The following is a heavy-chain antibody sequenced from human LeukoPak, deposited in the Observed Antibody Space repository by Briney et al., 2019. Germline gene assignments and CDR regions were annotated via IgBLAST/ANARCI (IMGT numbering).Heavy chain of an antibody. CDR3: ASSSIAARPMGAFDI. CDR1: GFSFSNYW. Sequence: PGGSLRLSCAVSGFSFSNYWMTWVRQAPGKGLEWVANINQDGSEQYYVDSVKGRFTISRDNTKNSLYLQMNSLRAEDTAVFYCASSSIAARPMGAFDIWGQGTMVTVSS. CDR2: INQDGSEQ. J-gene: IGHJ3*02. V-gene: IGHV3-7*01. D-gene: IGHD6-6*01.